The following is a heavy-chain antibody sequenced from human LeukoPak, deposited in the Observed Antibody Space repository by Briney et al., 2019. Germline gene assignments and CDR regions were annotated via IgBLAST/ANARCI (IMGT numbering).Heavy chain of an antibody. CDR1: GFTFSSYG. J-gene: IGHJ4*02. V-gene: IGHV3-30*12. Sequence: GGSLGLSCAASGFTFSSYGMHWVRQAPGKGLEWVAVIRYVGSDKYYADSVKGRFTISRDNSQNTMYLQMNSLRVEDTAVYYCARENDYALDYWGQGTLVTVSS. D-gene: IGHD4-17*01. CDR3: ARENDYALDY. CDR2: IRYVGSDK.